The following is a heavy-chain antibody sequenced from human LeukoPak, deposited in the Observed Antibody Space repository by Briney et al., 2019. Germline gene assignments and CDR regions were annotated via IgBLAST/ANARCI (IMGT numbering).Heavy chain of an antibody. CDR3: ASETYSSSSTWRDAFDI. Sequence: SGKVSCKASGGTFSSYAISWVRQAPGQGLEWMGGIIPIFGTANYAQKFQGRVTITADKSTSTAYMELSSLRSEDTAVYYCASETYSSSSTWRDAFDIWGQGTMVTVSS. J-gene: IGHJ3*02. D-gene: IGHD6-6*01. CDR1: GGTFSSYA. CDR2: IIPIFGTA. V-gene: IGHV1-69*06.